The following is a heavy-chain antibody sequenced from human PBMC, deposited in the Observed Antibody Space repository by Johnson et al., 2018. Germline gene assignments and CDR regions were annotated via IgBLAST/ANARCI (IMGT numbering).Heavy chain of an antibody. CDR1: GFTFSSYS. D-gene: IGHD3-16*01. CDR2: ISSSSSYI. V-gene: IGHV3-21*01. Sequence: VQLVESGGGLVQPGGSLRLSCAASGFTFSSYSMNWVRQAPGKGLEWVSSISSSSSYISYADSVKGRFTISRDNSKNTLYVQMDSLRAEDTAVYYCAKNRILYHYGDYYMDVWGKGTTVTVSS. CDR3: AKNRILYHYGDYYMDV. J-gene: IGHJ6*03.